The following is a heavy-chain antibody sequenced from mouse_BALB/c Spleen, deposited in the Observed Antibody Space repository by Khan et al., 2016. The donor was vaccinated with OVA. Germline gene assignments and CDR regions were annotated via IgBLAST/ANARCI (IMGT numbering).Heavy chain of an antibody. D-gene: IGHD1-1*02. CDR1: GYTFTNYG. CDR3: ASGGYWYFDV. J-gene: IGHJ1*01. CDR2: INTYTEEP. Sequence: QIQLVQSGPELKKPGETVKISCKASGYTFTNYGMNWVKQAPGKGLKWMGWINTYTEEPTYADDFKGRFAFSLETSASTAYLQINNLKNEDTATYFCASGGYWYFDVWGAGTKVTVSS. V-gene: IGHV9-3-1*01.